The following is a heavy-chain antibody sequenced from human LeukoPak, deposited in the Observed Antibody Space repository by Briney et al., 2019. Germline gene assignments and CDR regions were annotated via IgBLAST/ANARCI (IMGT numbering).Heavy chain of an antibody. V-gene: IGHV3-33*01. J-gene: IGHJ3*02. D-gene: IGHD6-19*01. Sequence: GGSLRLSCAASGFTFSTYGIHWVRQAPGKGLEWVAVIWYDGSNKYYADSVKGRFTISRDNSKNTLYLQMNGPRAEDTAVYYCARAKDNSGRDGFDIWGQGTMVTVSS. CDR1: GFTFSTYG. CDR2: IWYDGSNK. CDR3: ARAKDNSGRDGFDI.